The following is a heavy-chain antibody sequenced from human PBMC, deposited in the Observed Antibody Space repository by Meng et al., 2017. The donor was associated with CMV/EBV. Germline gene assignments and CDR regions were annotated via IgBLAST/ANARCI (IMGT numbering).Heavy chain of an antibody. Sequence: GESLKISCAVSGITFSNYWMHWVRQAPGKGLEWVSYISSSGSTIYYADSVKGRFTISRDNAKNSLYLQMNSLRAEDTAVYYCARDKIFVVVPAAIHDFYYYYGMDVWGQGTTVTVSS. J-gene: IGHJ6*02. CDR3: ARDKIFVVVPAAIHDFYYYYGMDV. V-gene: IGHV3-48*04. D-gene: IGHD2-2*02. CDR2: ISSSGSTI. CDR1: GITFSNYW.